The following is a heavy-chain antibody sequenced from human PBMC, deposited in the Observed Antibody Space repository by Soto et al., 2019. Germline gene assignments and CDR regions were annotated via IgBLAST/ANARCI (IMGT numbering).Heavy chain of an antibody. Sequence: SETLSLTCTVSGGSISSGGYYWSWIRQHPGKGLEWIGYIYYSGSTYYNPSLKSRVTISVDTSKNQFSLKLSSVTAADTAVYYCARDLGGSSWFYYGMDVWGQGTTVTVS. CDR2: IYYSGST. CDR3: ARDLGGSSWFYYGMDV. CDR1: GGSISSGGYY. D-gene: IGHD6-13*01. V-gene: IGHV4-31*03. J-gene: IGHJ6*02.